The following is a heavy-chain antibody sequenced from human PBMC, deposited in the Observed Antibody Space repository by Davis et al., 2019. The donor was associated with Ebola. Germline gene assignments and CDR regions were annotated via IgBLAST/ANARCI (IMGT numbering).Heavy chain of an antibody. Sequence: GSLRLSCTVSGGSISSYYWSWIRQPPGKGLEWIGYIYYSGSTNYNPSLKSRVTISVDTPKNQFSLKLSSVTAADTAVYYCARHDCSSTSCYSNWFDPWGQGTLVTVSS. J-gene: IGHJ5*02. CDR3: ARHDCSSTSCYSNWFDP. D-gene: IGHD2-2*02. CDR2: IYYSGST. CDR1: GGSISSYY. V-gene: IGHV4-59*08.